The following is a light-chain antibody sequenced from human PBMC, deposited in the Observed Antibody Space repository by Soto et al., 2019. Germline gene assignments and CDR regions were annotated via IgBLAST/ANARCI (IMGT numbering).Light chain of an antibody. Sequence: IQLTQSPSSLSASVGDRVTITCRASQGIRSYLAWYQQKPGKAPKLLIYAASTLQSGVPSRLRGSGYGTDLTITISSMKNEDFETYYCQQYYSYTLTFGGGTKVDIK. CDR3: QQYYSYTLT. V-gene: IGKV1-9*01. CDR2: AAS. J-gene: IGKJ4*01. CDR1: QGIRSY.